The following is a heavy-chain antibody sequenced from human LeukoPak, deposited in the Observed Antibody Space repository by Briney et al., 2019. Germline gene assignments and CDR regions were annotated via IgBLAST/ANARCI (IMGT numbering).Heavy chain of an antibody. Sequence: ASVKVSCKASGYTFTGYYMHWVRQAPGQGLEWMGWINPNSGSTNYAQKFQGRVTMTRDTSISTAYMELSRLRSDDTAVYYCARDFGERYCSGGSSYSGRYYYYYYYMDVWGKGTTVTISS. CDR2: INPNSGST. J-gene: IGHJ6*03. V-gene: IGHV1-2*02. CDR3: ARDFGERYCSGGSSYSGRYYYYYYYMDV. D-gene: IGHD2-15*01. CDR1: GYTFTGYY.